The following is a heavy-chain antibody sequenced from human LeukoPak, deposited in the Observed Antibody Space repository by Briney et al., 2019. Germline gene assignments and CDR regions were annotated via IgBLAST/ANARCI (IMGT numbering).Heavy chain of an antibody. V-gene: IGHV3-9*01. CDR3: AKDMSTCSSTSCYTFDY. CDR1: GFTFDDYA. CDR2: ISWNSGSI. J-gene: IGHJ4*02. D-gene: IGHD2-2*02. Sequence: PGGSLRLSCAASGFTFDDYAMHWVRQAPGKGLEWVSGISWNSGSIGYADSVEGRFTISRDNAKNSLYLQMNSLRAEDTALYYCAKDMSTCSSTSCYTFDYWGQGTLVTVSS.